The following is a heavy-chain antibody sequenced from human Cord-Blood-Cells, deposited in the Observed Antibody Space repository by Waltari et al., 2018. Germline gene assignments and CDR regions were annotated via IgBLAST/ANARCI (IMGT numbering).Heavy chain of an antibody. CDR3: ARDCGSGYYNFDY. CDR1: GLTFSSYG. D-gene: IGHD3-3*01. Sequence: QVQLVESGGGVVQPGRSLRLSCAASGLTFSSYGMHWVRQAPGKGLEWVAVIWYDGSNKYYEDSVKGRFTISRDNSKNTLYLQMNSLRAEDTAVYYCARDCGSGYYNFDYWGQGTLVTVSS. CDR2: IWYDGSNK. J-gene: IGHJ4*02. V-gene: IGHV3-33*01.